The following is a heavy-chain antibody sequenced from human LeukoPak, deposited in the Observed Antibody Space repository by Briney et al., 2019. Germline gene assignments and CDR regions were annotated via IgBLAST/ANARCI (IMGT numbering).Heavy chain of an antibody. CDR3: ARDGMVYATYYFDY. CDR1: GYTFTGYH. J-gene: IGHJ4*02. Sequence: ASVKVSCKASGYTFTGYHMHWVRQAPGQGLEWMGWINPNSGGTNYAQKFQGRVTMTRDTSISTAYMELSRLRSDDTAVYYCARDGMVYATYYFDYWGQGTLVTVSS. CDR2: INPNSGGT. V-gene: IGHV1-2*02. D-gene: IGHD2-8*01.